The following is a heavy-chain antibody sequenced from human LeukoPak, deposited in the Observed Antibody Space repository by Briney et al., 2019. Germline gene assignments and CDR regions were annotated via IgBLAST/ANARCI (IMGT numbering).Heavy chain of an antibody. V-gene: IGHV4-39*01. CDR3: ARQTGSGLFTLP. Sequence: SETLSLTCTVSGVSISSSNAYWGWIRQPPGKGREWIVSIYYSGNTYYNASLKSQVSISIDTSKNQFSLRLTSVTAAETAVYYCARQTGSGLFTLPGGQGTLVTVSS. D-gene: IGHD3/OR15-3a*01. J-gene: IGHJ4*02. CDR2: IYYSGNT. CDR1: GVSISSSNAY.